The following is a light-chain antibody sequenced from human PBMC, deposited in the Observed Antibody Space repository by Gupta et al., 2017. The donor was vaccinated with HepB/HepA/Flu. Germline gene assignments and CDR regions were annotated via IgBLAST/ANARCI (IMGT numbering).Light chain of an antibody. J-gene: IGKJ4*01. V-gene: IGKV1D-13*01. Sequence: AIQLTQSPSSLSASVGDRVTITCRASQGISSALAWYQQRPGKPPKLLINYASRLEREVPSRFSGSGSGTDFTLTISRLQPEDFATYYCQQVYNHVTFGGGTKVEV. CDR3: QQVYNHVT. CDR2: YAS. CDR1: QGISSA.